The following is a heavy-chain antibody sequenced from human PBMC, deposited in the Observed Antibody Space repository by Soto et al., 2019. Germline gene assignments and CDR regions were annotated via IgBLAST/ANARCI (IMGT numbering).Heavy chain of an antibody. D-gene: IGHD4-17*01. CDR1: GYTFTSYA. V-gene: IGHV1-3*01. Sequence: GASVKVSCKASGYTFTSYAMHWVRQAPGQRLEWMGWINAGNGNTKYSQKFQGRVTITRDTSASTAYMELSSLRSEDTAVYYCARPMTTVDNSDYWGQGTLVTVSS. CDR2: INAGNGNT. CDR3: ARPMTTVDNSDY. J-gene: IGHJ4*02.